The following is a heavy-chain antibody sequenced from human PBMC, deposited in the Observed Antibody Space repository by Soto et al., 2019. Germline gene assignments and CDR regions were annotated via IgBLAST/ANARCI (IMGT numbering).Heavy chain of an antibody. V-gene: IGHV1-24*01. CDR3: ATGHYDILTGYFYFDY. Sequence: GTSVKVSCKVSGYTLTELSMHWVRQAPGKGLEWMGGFDPEDGETIYAQKFQGRVTMTEDTSTDTAYMELSSLRSEDTAVYYCATGHYDILTGYFYFDYWGQGTLVTVSS. CDR1: GYTLTELS. D-gene: IGHD3-9*01. CDR2: FDPEDGET. J-gene: IGHJ4*02.